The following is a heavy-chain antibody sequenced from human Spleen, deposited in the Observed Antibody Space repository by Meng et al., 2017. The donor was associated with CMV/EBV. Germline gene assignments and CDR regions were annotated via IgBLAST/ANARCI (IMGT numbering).Heavy chain of an antibody. J-gene: IGHJ6*02. V-gene: IGHV3-23*01. CDR3: AKASDYGHGMDV. Sequence: GESLKISCAASGFTFSSYWMSWVRQAPGKGLEWVSAISGSGGSTYYADSVKGRFTISRDNFKNTLYLRMHSLRSEDTALYYCAKASDYGHGMDVWGRGTAVTVSS. CDR1: GFTFSSYW. D-gene: IGHD4-17*01. CDR2: ISGSGGST.